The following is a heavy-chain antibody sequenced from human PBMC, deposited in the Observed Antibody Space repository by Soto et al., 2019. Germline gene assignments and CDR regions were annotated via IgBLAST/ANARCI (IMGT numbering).Heavy chain of an antibody. CDR3: AIEKVGATSVHVFDI. CDR1: GYTFTSYY. Sequence: ASVKVSCKASGYTFTSYYMHWVRQAPGQGLEWMGIINPSSGATDYAQKFQGRVTMTSDTSTSTVYMELSSLRAEDTAVYYCAIEKVGATSVHVFDIWGQGTMVTVSS. J-gene: IGHJ3*02. D-gene: IGHD1-26*01. V-gene: IGHV1-46*01. CDR2: INPSSGAT.